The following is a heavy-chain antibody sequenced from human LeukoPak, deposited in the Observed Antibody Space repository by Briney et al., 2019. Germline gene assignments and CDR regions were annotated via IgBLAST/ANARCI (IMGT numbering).Heavy chain of an antibody. J-gene: IGHJ4*02. Sequence: GGSLTLSCAVSGFTFSTYAMAWVRQAPGKGLQWVSLISGTGGSTYDADSVKGRFTISRDNSNNTLYLQMNSLRAEDTAVYYCAKLQGACRLYYESSGSYYFDSWGQGTLVTVSS. CDR2: ISGTGGST. CDR1: GFTFSTYA. D-gene: IGHD3-22*01. CDR3: AKLQGACRLYYESSGSYYFDS. V-gene: IGHV3-23*01.